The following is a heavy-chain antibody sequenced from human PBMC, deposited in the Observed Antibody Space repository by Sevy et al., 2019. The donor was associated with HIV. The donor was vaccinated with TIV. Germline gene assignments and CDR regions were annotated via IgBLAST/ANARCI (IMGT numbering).Heavy chain of an antibody. CDR3: AKDRGEILHSAFDY. CDR2: ISYDGRNNK. CDR1: GFTFSDYS. D-gene: IGHD3-16*01. J-gene: IGHJ4*02. V-gene: IGHV3-30*04. Sequence: GGSLRLSCAASGFTFSDYSMHWVRQAPGRGLEWVAVISYDGRNNKYNADSVKGRFTISRDNSKNTLYLQMNSLRVEDTAIYYCAKDRGEILHSAFDYWGQRTLVTVSS.